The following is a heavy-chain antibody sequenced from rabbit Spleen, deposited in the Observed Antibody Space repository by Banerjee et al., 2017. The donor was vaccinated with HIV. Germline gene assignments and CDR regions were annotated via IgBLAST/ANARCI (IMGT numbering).Heavy chain of an antibody. Sequence: QSLEESGGDLVKPGASLTLTCTASGVSFSISSYMCWVRQAPGKGLEWIACIDEGSSGFTYSATWAKGRFTISKISSTTVTLQMTRLTAADTATYFCARDTSSSFSSYGMDLWGQGTLVTVS. J-gene: IGHJ6*01. CDR1: GVSFSISSY. D-gene: IGHD1-1*01. CDR2: IDEGSSGFT. CDR3: ARDTSSSFSSYGMDL. V-gene: IGHV1S40*01.